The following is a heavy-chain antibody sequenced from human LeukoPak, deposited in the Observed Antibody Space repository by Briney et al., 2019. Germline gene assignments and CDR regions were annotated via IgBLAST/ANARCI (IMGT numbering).Heavy chain of an antibody. D-gene: IGHD2-8*02. CDR3: ARDTGGPHWFDP. J-gene: IGHJ5*02. CDR1: GFTFSSYS. Sequence: GGSLRLSCAASGFTFSSYSMNWVRQAPGKGLEWVSSISSSSGYIYYADSVKGRFTISRDNAKNSLYLQMNSLRAEDTAVYYCARDTGGPHWFDPWGQGTLVTVSS. V-gene: IGHV3-21*01. CDR2: ISSSSGYI.